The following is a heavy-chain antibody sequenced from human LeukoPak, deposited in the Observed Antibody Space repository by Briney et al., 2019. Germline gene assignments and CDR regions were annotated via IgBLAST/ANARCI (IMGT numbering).Heavy chain of an antibody. CDR2: INHSGST. D-gene: IGHD4-11*01. CDR1: GASFSGYY. Sequence: LSETLSLTCTVYGASFSGYYWTWVRQPPGKGLEWIGEINHSGSTKYNPSLKSRVTISVDTSKNQFSLKLSSVTAADTAVYYCARNRGSTVITDHYYYYYMDVWGKGTTVTVSS. CDR3: ARNRGSTVITDHYYYYYMDV. J-gene: IGHJ6*03. V-gene: IGHV4-34*01.